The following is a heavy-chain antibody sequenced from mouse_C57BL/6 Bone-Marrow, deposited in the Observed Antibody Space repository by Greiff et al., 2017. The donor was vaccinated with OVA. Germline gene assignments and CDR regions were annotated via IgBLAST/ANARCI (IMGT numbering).Heavy chain of an antibody. V-gene: IGHV5-4*01. Sequence: EVMLVESGGGLVKPGGSLKLSCAASGFTFSSYAMSWVRQTPEKRLEWVATISDGGSYTYYPDNVKGRFTISRDNAKNNLYLQMSHLKSEDTAMYYCARDRGGTGDYWGQGTTLTVSS. CDR1: GFTFSSYA. D-gene: IGHD4-1*01. CDR3: ARDRGGTGDY. CDR2: ISDGGSYT. J-gene: IGHJ2*01.